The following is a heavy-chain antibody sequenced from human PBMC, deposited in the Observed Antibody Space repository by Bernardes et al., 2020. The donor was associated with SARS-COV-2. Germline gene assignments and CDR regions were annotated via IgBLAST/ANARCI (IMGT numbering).Heavy chain of an antibody. CDR2: INPDGSST. J-gene: IGHJ5*02. CDR3: ARDLGYCTNGVCSP. D-gene: IGHD2-8*01. Sequence: GGSRRLSCAASGFTFSSSWFHWVRQVPGKGRVWVSRINPDGSSTNYADSVKGRFTIYRDNAKNTLFLQMSSLRAEDTAMYYCARDLGYCTNGVCSPWGQGTLVTVSS. V-gene: IGHV3-74*01. CDR1: GFTFSSSW.